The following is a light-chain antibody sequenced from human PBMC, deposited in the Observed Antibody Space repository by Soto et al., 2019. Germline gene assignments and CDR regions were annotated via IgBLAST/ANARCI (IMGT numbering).Light chain of an antibody. CDR3: QQSYSTPYT. V-gene: IGKV1-39*01. CDR2: AAS. CDR1: QSISSY. J-gene: IGKJ2*01. Sequence: DIQMTQSPSSLSASVGDRVTITCRASQSISSYLNWFQQKPGKAPNLLIYAASSLQTGVPSRFSGSGPGTDFILTISSLQPEDFATYYCQQSYSTPYTFGQGTKLEIK.